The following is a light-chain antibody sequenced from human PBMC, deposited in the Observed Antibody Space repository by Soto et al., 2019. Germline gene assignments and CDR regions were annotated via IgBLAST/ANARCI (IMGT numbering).Light chain of an antibody. V-gene: IGLV4-69*01. CDR2: LDSDGSH. CDR3: QTWGTGIVV. Sequence: QLVLTQSPSASASLGASVKLTCTLSSGHSSYVIAWHQQQPEKGTRFLMKLDSDGSHSRGHGIPDRFSGSSSGAERYLTISRLQSEDEADYYCQTWGTGIVVFGGGTKLTVL. CDR1: SGHSSYV. J-gene: IGLJ2*01.